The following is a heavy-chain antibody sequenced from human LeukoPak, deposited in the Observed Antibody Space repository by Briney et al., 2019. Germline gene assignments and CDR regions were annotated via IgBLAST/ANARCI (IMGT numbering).Heavy chain of an antibody. D-gene: IGHD3-22*01. Sequence: ASVKVSCKVSGYTLTELSMHWVRQAPGKGLEWMGGFDPEDGETIYAQKFQGRVTMTEDTSTSTAYMELRSLRSDDTAVYYCAREGGSSGYYRNDAFDIWGQGTMVTVSS. J-gene: IGHJ3*02. CDR3: AREGGSSGYYRNDAFDI. V-gene: IGHV1-24*01. CDR2: FDPEDGET. CDR1: GYTLTELS.